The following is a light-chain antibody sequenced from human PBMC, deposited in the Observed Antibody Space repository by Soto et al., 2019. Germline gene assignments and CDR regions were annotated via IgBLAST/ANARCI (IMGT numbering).Light chain of an antibody. CDR2: EVV. Sequence: ALTQSPSASGSPGQSVTISCTGTKNDIGVYDFVSWYQHHPGKAPRLIIYEVVQRPSGVPDRFSGSKSGNTASLTVSGLQAADEADYFCKSYAGSNTYVFGSGTKVTAL. CDR1: KNDIGVYDF. CDR3: KSYAGSNTYV. V-gene: IGLV2-8*01. J-gene: IGLJ1*01.